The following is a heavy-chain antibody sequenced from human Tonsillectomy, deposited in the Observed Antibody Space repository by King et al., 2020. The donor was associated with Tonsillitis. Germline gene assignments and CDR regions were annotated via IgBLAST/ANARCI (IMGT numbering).Heavy chain of an antibody. CDR3: ARVGALHYYYYMDV. D-gene: IGHD3-16*01. Sequence: VQLQQWGAGLLKPSETLSLTCAVYGGSFSGYYWSWIRQPPGKGLEWIGEINYSGSTNYNPSLKSRVTISADTSKNQFSLKLSSVTAADTAVYYCARVGALHYYYYMDVWGKGTTVTVSS. CDR1: GGSFSGYY. J-gene: IGHJ6*03. CDR2: INYSGST. V-gene: IGHV4-34*01.